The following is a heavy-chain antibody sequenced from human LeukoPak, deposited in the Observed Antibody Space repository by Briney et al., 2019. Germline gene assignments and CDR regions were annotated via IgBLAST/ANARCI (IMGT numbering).Heavy chain of an antibody. J-gene: IGHJ6*02. Sequence: ESLRLSYAAPRFTSTNAWMNSVRQAPGKRPNSAGRIKNKTAGGTTDYAAPVKGRFTISRDDSKNTLYLQMNSLKTEDTAVYYCTTAPYYTTDYGDYYYYYGMDVWGQGTTVTVSS. V-gene: IGHV3-15*01. CDR1: RFTSTNAW. D-gene: IGHD4-17*01. CDR3: TTAPYYTTDYGDYYYYYGMDV. CDR2: IKNKTAGGTT.